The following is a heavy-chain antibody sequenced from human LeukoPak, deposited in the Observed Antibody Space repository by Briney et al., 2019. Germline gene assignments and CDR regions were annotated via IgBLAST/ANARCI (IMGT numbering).Heavy chain of an antibody. Sequence: SETLSLTCTVSGGSISTNSYYWGWIRQPPGKGLEWIGSIYYTGSDYYNPSLKSRVTISVDTSKNQFSLRLSSVTAADTAVYYCARHPVSTKTIANWGQGTLVTVSS. CDR1: GGSISTNSYY. V-gene: IGHV4-39*01. CDR2: IYYTGSD. D-gene: IGHD1-14*01. CDR3: ARHPVSTKTIAN. J-gene: IGHJ4*02.